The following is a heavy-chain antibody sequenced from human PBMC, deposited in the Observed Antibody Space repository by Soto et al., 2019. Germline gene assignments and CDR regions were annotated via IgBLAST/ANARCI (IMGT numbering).Heavy chain of an antibody. CDR1: GGSISGGVCGLYY. CDR3: AREVIPLTTDWYFDL. D-gene: IGHD4-17*01. V-gene: IGHV4-30-4*01. CDR2: IYDSGCT. Sequence: QLQLRESGPGLVKPSETLSLTCTVSGGSISGGVCGLYYWSWIRQPPGKGLEWIGYIYDSGCTYYNPSLKSRVTISVDTSKNQFSLRLSSVTAADTAVYYCAREVIPLTTDWYFDLWGRGTLVTVSS. J-gene: IGHJ2*01.